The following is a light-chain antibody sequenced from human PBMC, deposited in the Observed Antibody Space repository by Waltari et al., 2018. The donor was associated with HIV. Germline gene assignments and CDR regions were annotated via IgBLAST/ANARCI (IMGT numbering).Light chain of an antibody. CDR1: QSITTV. CDR3: QQTDSTRPYT. Sequence: DIQMTQSPSSLSESVGDSVTITCQASQSITTVLNCYQQIPGKAPTVRSYTASSLQSGVPSRFSGSGSGTNFTLSISSLQPEDFASDYGQQTDSTRPYTFGQGTKLEIK. CDR2: TAS. V-gene: IGKV1-39*01. J-gene: IGKJ2*01.